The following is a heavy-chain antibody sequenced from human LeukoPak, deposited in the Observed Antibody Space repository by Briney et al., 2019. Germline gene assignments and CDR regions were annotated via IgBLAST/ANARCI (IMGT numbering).Heavy chain of an antibody. Sequence: PGGSLRLSCAASGFTFVSYDIAWVRQAPGKGLEWIGEISLAGQTNYNPSLNGRVTMSLDKSSNQLSLHLTSVTAADTATYYCSRESGPFCPFGYWGQGTLVIVSS. V-gene: IGHV4-4*02. CDR3: SRESGPFCPFGY. D-gene: IGHD1-26*01. CDR1: GFTFVSYDI. CDR2: ISLAGQT. J-gene: IGHJ4*02.